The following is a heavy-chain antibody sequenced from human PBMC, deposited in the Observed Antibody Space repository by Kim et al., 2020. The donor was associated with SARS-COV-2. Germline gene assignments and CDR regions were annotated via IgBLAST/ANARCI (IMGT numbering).Heavy chain of an antibody. D-gene: IGHD1-26*01. Sequence: GGSLRLSCAASGSTFSSYGMHWVRQAPGKGLEWVAVISYDGSNKYYADSVKGRFTISRDNSKNTLYLQMNSLRAEDTAVYYCARGSYYYYYYGMDVWGQGTTVTVSS. J-gene: IGHJ6*02. CDR3: ARGSYYYYYYGMDV. CDR2: ISYDGSNK. V-gene: IGHV3-30*03. CDR1: GSTFSSYG.